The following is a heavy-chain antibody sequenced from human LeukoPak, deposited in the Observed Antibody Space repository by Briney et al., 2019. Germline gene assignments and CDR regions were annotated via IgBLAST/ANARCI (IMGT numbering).Heavy chain of an antibody. V-gene: IGHV4-4*07. CDR3: ARDASIAVAGTGGYFDY. CDR1: GGSISSYY. Sequence: SETLSLTCTVSGGSISSYYWSWIRQPAGKGLEWIGRIYTSGSTNYNPSLKSRVTMSVDTSKNQFSLKLSSVTAADTAVYYCARDASIAVAGTGGYFDYWGQGTLVTVSS. CDR2: IYTSGST. J-gene: IGHJ4*02. D-gene: IGHD6-19*01.